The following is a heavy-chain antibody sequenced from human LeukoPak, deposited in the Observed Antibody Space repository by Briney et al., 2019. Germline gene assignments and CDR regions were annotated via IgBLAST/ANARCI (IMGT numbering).Heavy chain of an antibody. CDR3: AKQLRFLEWLLTHDAFDI. D-gene: IGHD3-3*01. V-gene: IGHV3-23*01. CDR1: GFTFSSYG. J-gene: IGHJ3*02. CDR2: IRDSGGST. Sequence: PGGSLRLSCAASGFTFSSYGMSWVRQAPGKGLEWVSAIRDSGGSTYYADSVKGRFTISRDNSKNTLYLQMNSLRLEDTAVYYCAKQLRFLEWLLTHDAFDIWGQGTMVTVSS.